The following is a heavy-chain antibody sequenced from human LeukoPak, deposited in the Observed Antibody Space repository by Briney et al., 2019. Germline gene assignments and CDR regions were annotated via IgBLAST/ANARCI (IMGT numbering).Heavy chain of an antibody. D-gene: IGHD3-22*01. J-gene: IGHJ6*02. CDR2: IYYSGST. V-gene: IGHV4-30-4*01. CDR3: ARANYYDSHYYYYYGMDV. Sequence: SGTLSLTCTVSGGSISSGDYYWSWIRQPPGKGLEWIGYIYYSGSTYYNPSLKSRVTISVDTSKNQFSLKLGSVTAADTAVYYCARANYYDSHYYYYYGMDVWGQGTTVTVSS. CDR1: GGSISSGDYY.